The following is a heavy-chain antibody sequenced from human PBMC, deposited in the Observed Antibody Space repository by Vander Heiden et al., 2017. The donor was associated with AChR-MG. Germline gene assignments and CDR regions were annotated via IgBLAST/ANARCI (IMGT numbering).Heavy chain of an antibody. V-gene: IGHV3-21*01. J-gene: IGHJ3*02. Sequence: EVQLVESGGGLVKPGGSLRLSCAASGFTFSSYSMNWVRQAPGKGLEWVSSISSSSSYIYYADSVKGRVTISRDNAKNSLYLQMNSLRAEETAVYYCASGYTLGAGLRRTYAFDIWGQGTMVTVSS. CDR2: ISSSSSYI. CDR3: ASGYTLGAGLRRTYAFDI. CDR1: GFTFSSYS. D-gene: IGHD1-1*01.